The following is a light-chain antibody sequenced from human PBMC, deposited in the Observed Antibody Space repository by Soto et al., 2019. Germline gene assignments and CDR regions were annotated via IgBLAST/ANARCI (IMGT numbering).Light chain of an antibody. J-gene: IGKJ2*01. CDR2: GAS. V-gene: IGKV3-20*01. CDR3: QQYRNSLYT. Sequence: EIVLTQSPGTLSLSPGERATLSCRASQSVSSSYLAWYQQKPGQAPRLLIYGASSRATGIPDRFSGSGSGTDVTLTISRMEPEDFAVYYCQQYRNSLYTFGQGNKLEIK. CDR1: QSVSSSY.